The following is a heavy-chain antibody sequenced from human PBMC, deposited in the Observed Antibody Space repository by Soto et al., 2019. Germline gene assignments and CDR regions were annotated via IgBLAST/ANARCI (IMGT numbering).Heavy chain of an antibody. J-gene: IGHJ6*02. CDR3: AREDLAAADNYYYGMDV. D-gene: IGHD6-13*01. Sequence: GGSLRLSCAASGFTFSSYWMSWVRQAPGKGLEWVANIKQDGSEKYYVDSVKGRFTISRDNAKNSLYLQMNSLRAEDTAVYYGAREDLAAADNYYYGMDVWGQGTTVTVSS. CDR2: IKQDGSEK. V-gene: IGHV3-7*05. CDR1: GFTFSSYW.